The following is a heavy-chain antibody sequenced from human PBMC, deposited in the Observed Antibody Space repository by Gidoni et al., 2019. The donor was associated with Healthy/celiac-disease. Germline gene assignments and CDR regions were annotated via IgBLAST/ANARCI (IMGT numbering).Heavy chain of an antibody. CDR1: GGTFRSYA. Sequence: QVQLVQSGAEVKKTGSSVKVSCKASGGTFRSYAISWVRQAPGQGLEWMGGIIPIFGTANYAQKFQGRVTITADKSTSTAYMELSSLRSEDTAVYYCARGTAARPYYYYYYMDVWGKGTTVTVSS. CDR2: IIPIFGTA. D-gene: IGHD6-6*01. CDR3: ARGTAARPYYYYYYMDV. J-gene: IGHJ6*03. V-gene: IGHV1-69*06.